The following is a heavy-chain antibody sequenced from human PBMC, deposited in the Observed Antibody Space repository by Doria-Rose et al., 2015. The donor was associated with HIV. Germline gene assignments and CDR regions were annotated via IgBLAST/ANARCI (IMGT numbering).Heavy chain of an antibody. D-gene: IGHD6-13*01. Sequence: SGPVLVKPTETLTLTCTVSGVSLSSPGMGVSWIRQPPGKALEWLANIFSDDERSYKTSLKSRRTISSGTSKSQVVLTMTDMDPVDTATYYCARIKSSRWYHKYYFDFWGQGTLVIVSA. CDR3: ARIKSSRWYHKYYFDF. V-gene: IGHV2-26*01. CDR2: IFSDDER. CDR1: GVSLSSPGMG. J-gene: IGHJ4*02.